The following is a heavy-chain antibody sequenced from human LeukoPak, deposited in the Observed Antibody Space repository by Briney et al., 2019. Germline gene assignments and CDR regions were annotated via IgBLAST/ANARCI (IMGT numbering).Heavy chain of an antibody. CDR1: GGSISSSSYY. V-gene: IGHV4-39*07. CDR2: IYYSGST. D-gene: IGHD6-19*01. J-gene: IGHJ4*02. Sequence: PSETLSLTCTVSGGSISSSSYYWGWIRQPPGKGLEWIGSIYYSGSTYYNPSLKSRVTISVDTSKNQFSLDLSSVTAADTAVYYCARGGSSGWYGIDYWGQGTLVTVSS. CDR3: ARGGSSGWYGIDY.